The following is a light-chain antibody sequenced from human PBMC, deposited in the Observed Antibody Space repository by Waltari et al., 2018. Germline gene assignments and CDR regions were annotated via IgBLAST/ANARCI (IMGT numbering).Light chain of an antibody. CDR1: QSVDNY. CDR3: QQRSNWPLT. J-gene: IGKJ4*01. V-gene: IGKV3-11*01. Sequence: IVLTQSPGTLSFSPGQRATLSCRASQSVDNYLAWYQQKPGQAPRLLIYDAFKRATDIPARFSGSGSGTDFTLTISSLEPEDFAVYYCQQRSNWPLTFGGGTKVEI. CDR2: DAF.